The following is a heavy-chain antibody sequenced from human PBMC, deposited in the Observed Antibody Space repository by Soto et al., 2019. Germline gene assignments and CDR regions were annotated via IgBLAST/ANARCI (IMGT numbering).Heavy chain of an antibody. Sequence: QVQLVQSGAEVKKPESSVKVSCKTSGGTFVRHVISWVRQAPGQGPEWMGKINPLSGIPNYAQKFQDRVTFTADTDSSSAYQELRRLRFDDTAGYYCAAPACGATWCSPSHNLDHWGQGTLVTVSS. J-gene: IGHJ4*02. CDR1: GGTFVRHV. D-gene: IGHD2-21*01. CDR2: INPLSGIP. CDR3: AAPACGATWCSPSHNLDH. V-gene: IGHV1-69*09.